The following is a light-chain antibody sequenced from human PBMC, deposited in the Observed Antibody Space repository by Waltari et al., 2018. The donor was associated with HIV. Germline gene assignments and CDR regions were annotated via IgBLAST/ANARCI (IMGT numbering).Light chain of an antibody. CDR1: SSDVGAYHY. CDR2: EVR. V-gene: IGLV2-14*01. CDR3: SSYTTTRTLV. Sequence: QSALTQPASVSGSPGQSITISCTGTSSDVGAYHYLSWSQQHPDKAPKLMLYEVRHRPSGVSNRVSGSKSGNTASLTISGLQAEDEADYYCSSYTTTRTLVFGGGTKLTVL. J-gene: IGLJ2*01.